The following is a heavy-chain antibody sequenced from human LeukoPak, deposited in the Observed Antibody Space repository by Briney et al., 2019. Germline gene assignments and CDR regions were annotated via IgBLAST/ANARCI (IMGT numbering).Heavy chain of an antibody. CDR1: GIILSSYW. J-gene: IGHJ4*02. Sequence: GGSLRLSCAASGIILSSYWMSWVRQAPGKGLEWVANIKQDGSEKYYVDSVKGRFTISRDNAKNSLYLQMNSLRAEDTAVYYCARDRRLYYDFWSGLPYYFDYWGQGTLVTVSS. CDR3: ARDRRLYYDFWSGLPYYFDY. V-gene: IGHV3-7*01. D-gene: IGHD3-3*01. CDR2: IKQDGSEK.